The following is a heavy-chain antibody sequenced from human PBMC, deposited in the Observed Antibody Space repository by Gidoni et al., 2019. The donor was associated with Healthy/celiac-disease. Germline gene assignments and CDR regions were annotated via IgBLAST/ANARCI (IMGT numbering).Heavy chain of an antibody. J-gene: IGHJ4*02. CDR2: ISRSSSYI. Sequence: EVQLVESGGGLAEPGGSLSLSCAASGFTFSSYSMNWVRQAPGKGLEWVSSISRSSSYIYYADSVKGRFTMSRDNAKNSLYLQMNSRRAEDTAGYYCARDVVRGVMGWGQGTLVTVSS. D-gene: IGHD3-10*01. V-gene: IGHV3-21*01. CDR3: ARDVVRGVMG. CDR1: GFTFSSYS.